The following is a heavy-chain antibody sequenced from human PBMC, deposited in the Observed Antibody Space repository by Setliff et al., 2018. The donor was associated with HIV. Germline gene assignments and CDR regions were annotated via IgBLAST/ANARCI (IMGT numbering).Heavy chain of an antibody. CDR3: ARLMATTGGGNYYYYMGV. CDR1: GYTFTSYG. D-gene: IGHD5-12*01. CDR2: ISTYSGNT. Sequence: ASVKVSCKASGYTFTSYGITWARQAPGQGLEWMGWISTYSGNTNYAQKLQGRVTMTTDTSTSTAYMELRSLRSDDTAVYYCARLMATTGGGNYYYYMGVWGKGTTVTVSS. J-gene: IGHJ6*03. V-gene: IGHV1-18*01.